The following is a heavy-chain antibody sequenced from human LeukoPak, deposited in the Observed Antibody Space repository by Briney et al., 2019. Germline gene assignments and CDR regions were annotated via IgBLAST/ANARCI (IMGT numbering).Heavy chain of an antibody. D-gene: IGHD1-26*01. CDR1: GFTFDDYG. J-gene: IGHJ4*02. CDR2: INWDGGST. Sequence: GGSLRLSCAASGFTFDDYGMSWVRQAPGKGLEWVSGINWDGGSTGYADSVKGRFTISRDNAKNSLYLQMNSLRAEDTALYYCARVRGIVGATNYYFDYWGQGTLVTVSS. CDR3: ARVRGIVGATNYYFDY. V-gene: IGHV3-20*04.